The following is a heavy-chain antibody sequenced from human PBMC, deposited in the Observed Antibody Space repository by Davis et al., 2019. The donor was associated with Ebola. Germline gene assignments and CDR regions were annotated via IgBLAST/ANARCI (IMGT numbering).Heavy chain of an antibody. V-gene: IGHV4-4*02. CDR2: IYYSGST. CDR1: GGSISSSNW. J-gene: IGHJ4*02. CDR3: ASGITMIVVL. D-gene: IGHD3-22*01. Sequence: MPSETLSLTCAVSGGSISSSNWWSWVRQPPGKGLEWIGYIYYSGSTNYNPSLKSRVTISVDTSKNQFSLKLSSVTAADTAVYYCASGITMIVVLWGQGTLVTVSS.